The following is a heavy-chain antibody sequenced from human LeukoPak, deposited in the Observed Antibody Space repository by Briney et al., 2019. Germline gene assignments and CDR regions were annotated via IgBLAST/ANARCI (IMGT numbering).Heavy chain of an antibody. V-gene: IGHV1-69*13. CDR1: GGTFSSYA. CDR2: IIPIFGTA. CDR3: ARGLQQPDTSLGY. D-gene: IGHD6-13*01. J-gene: IGHJ4*02. Sequence: SVKVSCKASGGTFSSYAISWVRQAPGQGLEWMGGIIPIFGTANYAQKFQGRVTITADESTSTAYMELSSLRSEDTAVYYCARGLQQPDTSLGYWGQGTLVTVSS.